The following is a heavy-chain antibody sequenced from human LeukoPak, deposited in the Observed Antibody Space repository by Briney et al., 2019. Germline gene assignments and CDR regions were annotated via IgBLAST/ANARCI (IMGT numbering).Heavy chain of an antibody. CDR1: GFTFSSYG. V-gene: IGHV3-33*01. CDR3: ATAGYSSGWYNFDY. J-gene: IGHJ4*02. CDR2: LWYDGSNK. D-gene: IGHD6-19*01. Sequence: PGGSLRLSCAASGFTFSSYGMHWVRQAPGKGLEWVAVLWYDGSNKYYADSVKGRFTISRDNSKNTLYLQMNSLRAEDTAVYYCATAGYSSGWYNFDYWGQGTLVTVSS.